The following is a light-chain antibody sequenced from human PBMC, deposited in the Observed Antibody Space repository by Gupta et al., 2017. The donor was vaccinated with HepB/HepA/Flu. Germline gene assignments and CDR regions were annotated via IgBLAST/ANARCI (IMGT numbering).Light chain of an antibody. CDR2: DGS. CDR1: SSDVGGYNY. J-gene: IGLJ2*01. V-gene: IGLV2-14*03. Sequence: QSALTQPASVSGSPGQSITISCTGTSSDVGGYNYVSWYQQHPGKAPKLMIYDGSNRPSGVSNRFSGSKSGITASLTISGLQAEDEADYYCSSYTSSSSVVFGGGTKLTVL. CDR3: SSYTSSSSVV.